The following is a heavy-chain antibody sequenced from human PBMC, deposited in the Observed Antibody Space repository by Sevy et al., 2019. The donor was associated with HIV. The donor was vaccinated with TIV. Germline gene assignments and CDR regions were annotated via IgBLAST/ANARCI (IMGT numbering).Heavy chain of an antibody. CDR3: AKGSGIAAARQSLYFDY. Sequence: GGSLRLSCAASGFTFSSYAMSWVRQAPGKGLEWVSAIRGSGGSTYYADSVKGRFTISRDNSKNTLYLQMNSLRAEDTAVYYCAKGSGIAAARQSLYFDYWGQGTLVTFSS. J-gene: IGHJ4*02. D-gene: IGHD6-13*01. CDR1: GFTFSSYA. CDR2: IRGSGGST. V-gene: IGHV3-23*01.